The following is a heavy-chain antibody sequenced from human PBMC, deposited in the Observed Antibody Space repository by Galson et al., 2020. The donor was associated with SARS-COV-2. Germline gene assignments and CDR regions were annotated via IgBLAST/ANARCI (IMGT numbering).Heavy chain of an antibody. D-gene: IGHD5-18*01. CDR1: DHSISSGYY. CDR3: ARMGGGYNYGKIDS. Sequence: SETLSLTCTVSDHSISSGYYWGWIRPPPRRGLGGGGSIYYRGNTYYNPSLKRRVTISVDTSKNQFSLRLSSVTAAETAMYYCARMGGGYNYGKIDSWGQGTLVTVSS. CDR2: IYYRGNT. J-gene: IGHJ4*02. V-gene: IGHV4-38-2*02.